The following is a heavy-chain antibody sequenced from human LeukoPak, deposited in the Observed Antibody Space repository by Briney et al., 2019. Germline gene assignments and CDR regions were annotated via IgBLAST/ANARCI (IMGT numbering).Heavy chain of an antibody. CDR3: ARRNYDILTGYYNFDY. CDR1: GYRFTSYW. J-gene: IGHJ4*02. CDR2: IYPGDSDT. V-gene: IGHV5-51*01. Sequence: GESLKISCKGSGYRFTSYWIGWVRQMPGKGLEWMGIIYPGDSDTRYSPSFQGQVTISADKSISTAYLQWSSLKASDTAMYYCARRNYDILTGYYNFDYWGQGTLVTVSS. D-gene: IGHD3-9*01.